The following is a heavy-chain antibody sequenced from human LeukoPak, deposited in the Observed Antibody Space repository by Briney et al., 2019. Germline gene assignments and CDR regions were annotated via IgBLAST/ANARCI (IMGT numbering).Heavy chain of an antibody. Sequence: GGSLRLSCAVSGLTFSRYWMTWVRQAPGKGLEWVASINQYGGEKYYVDSVKGRFTISRDNAKNSVSLQMNSLRAEDTAVYYCARSLGDDWGQGTLVTVSS. V-gene: IGHV3-7*01. J-gene: IGHJ4*02. CDR2: INQYGGEK. CDR1: GLTFSRYW. CDR3: ARSLGDD. D-gene: IGHD3-16*01.